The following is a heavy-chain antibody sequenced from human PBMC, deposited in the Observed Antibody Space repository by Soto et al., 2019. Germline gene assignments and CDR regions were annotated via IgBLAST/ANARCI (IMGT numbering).Heavy chain of an antibody. Sequence: GGSLRLSCASSGFTFSSYAMSWVRQAPGKELAWVSAISGSGGSTYYADSVKGRFIISRDNSKNTLYLQMNSLRAEDTAVYYCAKDFLSTEMGAPPQYYFDYWGQVNLVTVS. CDR2: ISGSGGST. CDR3: AKDFLSTEMGAPPQYYFDY. CDR1: GFTFSSYA. D-gene: IGHD2-2*01. J-gene: IGHJ4*02. V-gene: IGHV3-23*01.